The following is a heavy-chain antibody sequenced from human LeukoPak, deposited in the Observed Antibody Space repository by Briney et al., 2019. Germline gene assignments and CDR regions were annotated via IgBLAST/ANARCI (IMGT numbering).Heavy chain of an antibody. CDR3: ARQARERDIVLMVYASGAFDY. CDR1: GGSISSYY. J-gene: IGHJ4*02. Sequence: SETLSLTCTVSGGSISSYYWGWIRQPPGKGLEWIGSIYYSGSTYYNPSLKSRVTISVDTSKNQFSLKLSSVTAADTAVYYCARQARERDIVLMVYASGAFDYWGQGTLVTVSS. D-gene: IGHD2-8*01. CDR2: IYYSGST. V-gene: IGHV4-39*01.